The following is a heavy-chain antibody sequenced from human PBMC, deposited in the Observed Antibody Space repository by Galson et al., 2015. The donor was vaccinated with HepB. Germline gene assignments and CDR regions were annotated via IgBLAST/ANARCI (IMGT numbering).Heavy chain of an antibody. CDR3: VKGWGKIKLGVDY. Sequence: SLRLSCAASGFTFSSYAMHWVRQAPGKGLEYVSAISSNGGSTYYADSVKGRFTISRDNSKNTLYLQMSSLRAEDTAVYYCVKGWGKIKLGVDYWGQGTLVTVSS. D-gene: IGHD3-16*01. CDR2: ISSNGGST. J-gene: IGHJ4*02. CDR1: GFTFSSYA. V-gene: IGHV3-64D*06.